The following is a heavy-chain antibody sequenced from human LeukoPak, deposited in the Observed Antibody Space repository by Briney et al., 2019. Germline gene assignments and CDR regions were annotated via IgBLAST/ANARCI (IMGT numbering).Heavy chain of an antibody. Sequence: GGSLRLSCAASGFTFSSYSMNWVRQAPGKGLEWVSYIGTTSGAIYYADSVKGRFTISRDSAKNSLYLQMNSLRAEDTAVYYCARFRTWGDKAFDYWGQGTLVTVSS. D-gene: IGHD2-21*02. CDR2: IGTTSGAI. V-gene: IGHV3-48*01. CDR1: GFTFSSYS. J-gene: IGHJ4*02. CDR3: ARFRTWGDKAFDY.